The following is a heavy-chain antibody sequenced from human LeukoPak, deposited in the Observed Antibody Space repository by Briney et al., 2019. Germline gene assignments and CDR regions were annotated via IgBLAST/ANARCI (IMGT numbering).Heavy chain of an antibody. Sequence: SETLSLTCAVYGGSFSGYYWSWIRQPPGKGLEWIGEVNHSGSTNYNPSLKSRVTISVDTSKNQFSLKLSSVTAADTAVYYCARRRILAAAGTDYWGQGTLVTVSS. CDR3: ARRRILAAAGTDY. J-gene: IGHJ4*02. CDR2: VNHSGST. V-gene: IGHV4-34*01. D-gene: IGHD6-13*01. CDR1: GGSFSGYY.